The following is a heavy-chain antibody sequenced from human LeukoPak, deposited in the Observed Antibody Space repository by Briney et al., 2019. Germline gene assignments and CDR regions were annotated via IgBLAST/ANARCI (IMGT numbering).Heavy chain of an antibody. V-gene: IGHV1-8*01. J-gene: IGHJ3*02. CDR1: GYTFIHYD. CDR3: ARSVAAFDI. D-gene: IGHD5/OR15-5a*01. CDR2: MHPGSGGT. Sequence: ASVEVSCKASGYTFIHYDIYWVRQATGQGLEWLGRMHPGSGGTDYAQRFQGRVTMTRDTSIATAFMELSSLTSEDTAIYYCARSVAAFDIWGQGTLVTVSS.